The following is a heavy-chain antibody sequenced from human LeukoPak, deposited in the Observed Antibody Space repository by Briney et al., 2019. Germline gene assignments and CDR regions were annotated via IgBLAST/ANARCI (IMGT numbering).Heavy chain of an antibody. CDR3: ARVWYSSGWSQVDY. J-gene: IGHJ4*02. CDR1: GGSFSGYY. Sequence: PSETLSLTCAVYGGSFSGYYWSWIRQPPGKGLEWIGEMNHSGSTNYNPSLKSRVTISVDTSKNQFSLKLSSVTAEDTAVYYCARVWYSSGWSQVDYWGQGTLVTVSS. D-gene: IGHD6-19*01. CDR2: MNHSGST. V-gene: IGHV4-34*01.